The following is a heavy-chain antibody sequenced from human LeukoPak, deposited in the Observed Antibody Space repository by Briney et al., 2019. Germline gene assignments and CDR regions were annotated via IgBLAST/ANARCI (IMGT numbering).Heavy chain of an antibody. CDR3: AKDPMATKTFDY. Sequence: GSLRLSCAASGFTFSSYGMHWVRQAPGKGLGWVAFIRYDGSNKYYADSVKGRFTISRDNSKNTLYLQMNSLRAEDTAVYYCAKDPMATKTFDYWGQGTLVTVSS. D-gene: IGHD5-24*01. V-gene: IGHV3-30*02. J-gene: IGHJ4*02. CDR2: IRYDGSNK. CDR1: GFTFSSYG.